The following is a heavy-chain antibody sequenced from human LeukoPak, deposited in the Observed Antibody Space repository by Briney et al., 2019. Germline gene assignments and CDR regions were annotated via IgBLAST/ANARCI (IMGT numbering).Heavy chain of an antibody. V-gene: IGHV3-9*01. CDR1: GFTFDDYA. D-gene: IGHD6-13*01. Sequence: GRSLRLSCPASGFTFDDYAMHWVRQAPGKGLEWVSGISWNSHSIGYADSVKGRFTISRDNAKNSLYLQMNSLRAEDTALYYCAKDSQLLVWGQGTLVTVSS. CDR3: AKDSQLLV. J-gene: IGHJ4*02. CDR2: ISWNSHSI.